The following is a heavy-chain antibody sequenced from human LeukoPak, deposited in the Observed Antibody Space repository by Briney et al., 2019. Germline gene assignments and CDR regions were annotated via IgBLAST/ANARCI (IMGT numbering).Heavy chain of an antibody. V-gene: IGHV4-59*01. CDR1: GGSISSYY. J-gene: IGHJ6*02. CDR2: IYYSGST. Sequence: SETLSLTCTVSGGSISSYYWSWIRQPPGKGLEWIGYIYYSGSTNYNPSLKSRVTISVDTSKNQFSLKLSSVTAADTAVYYCARFAGYYYGMDVWGQGTTVTASS. CDR3: ARFAGYYYGMDV.